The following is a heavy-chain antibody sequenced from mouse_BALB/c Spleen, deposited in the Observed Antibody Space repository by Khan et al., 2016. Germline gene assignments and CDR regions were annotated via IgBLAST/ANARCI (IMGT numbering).Heavy chain of an antibody. J-gene: IGHJ2*01. CDR3: TRGTGYFDY. Sequence: QVQLQQSGAELVRPGASVKLSCKASGYTFTSFWINWVKQRPGQGLEWIGHIYPSDSYTDYNQKFKDRATLTVDKSSNTADMQLNSPTSEDSAVYYCTRGTGYFDYWGQGTTLTVSS. D-gene: IGHD3-3*01. V-gene: IGHV1-69*02. CDR2: IYPSDSYT. CDR1: GYTFTSFW.